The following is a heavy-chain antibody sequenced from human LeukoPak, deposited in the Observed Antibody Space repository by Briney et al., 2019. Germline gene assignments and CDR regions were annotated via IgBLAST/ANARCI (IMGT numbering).Heavy chain of an antibody. CDR3: AKEGNDYGANSIDY. Sequence: SETLSLTCTVSGGSLTRYHWGWIRQPPGKGLEWIGYINYSGSTNYSPSLESRVTISLDTSKNQFSLQLSSVTAADTAVYYCAKEGNDYGANSIDYWGQGTLVTVSS. CDR2: INYSGST. D-gene: IGHD4-23*01. J-gene: IGHJ4*02. CDR1: GGSLTRYH. V-gene: IGHV4-59*12.